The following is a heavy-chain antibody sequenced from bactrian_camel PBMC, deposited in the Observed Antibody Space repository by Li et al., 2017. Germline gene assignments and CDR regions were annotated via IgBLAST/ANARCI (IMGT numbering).Heavy chain of an antibody. CDR2: INSDGRT. J-gene: IGHJ4*01. CDR1: TYSRSY. D-gene: IGHD2*01. V-gene: IGHV3S68*01. Sequence: VQLVESGGGSVQAGGSLRLSCEASTYSRSYMGWFRQAPGKEREGVAGINSDGRTTYADSVKGRFTISHDSGKNTMYLQMTSLKPEDTAVYYCAADQDPFGRRASDEACATLVAYKYEGQGTQVTVS.